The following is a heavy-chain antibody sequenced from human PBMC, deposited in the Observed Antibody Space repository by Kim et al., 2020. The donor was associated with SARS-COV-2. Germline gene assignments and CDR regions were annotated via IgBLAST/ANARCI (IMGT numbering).Heavy chain of an antibody. V-gene: IGHV4-34*01. CDR1: GGSFSGYY. CDR3: ARGLSSIAAPSYFDY. J-gene: IGHJ4*02. D-gene: IGHD6-6*01. Sequence: SETLSLTCAVYGGSFSGYYWSWIRQPPGKGLEWIGEINHSGSTNYNPSLKSRVTISVDTSKNQFSLKLSSVTAADTAVYYCARGLSSIAAPSYFDYWGQGTLVTVSS. CDR2: INHSGST.